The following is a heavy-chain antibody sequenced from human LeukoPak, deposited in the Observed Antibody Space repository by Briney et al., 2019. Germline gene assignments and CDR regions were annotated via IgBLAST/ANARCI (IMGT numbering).Heavy chain of an antibody. V-gene: IGHV1-69*02. CDR3: AIPVDSVAMDFDI. J-gene: IGHJ3*02. Sequence: SVKVSCKASGGTFISYTISWVRQAPGQGLEWMGRIIPILGIANYAQKFQGRVTITADKSTSTAYMELSSLRSEDTAVYYCAIPVDSVAMDFDIWGQGTMVTVSS. CDR1: GGTFISYT. D-gene: IGHD2-21*01. CDR2: IIPILGIA.